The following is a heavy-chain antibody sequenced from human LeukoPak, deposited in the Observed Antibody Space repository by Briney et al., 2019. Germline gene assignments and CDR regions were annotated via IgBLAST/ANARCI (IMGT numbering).Heavy chain of an antibody. D-gene: IGHD3-22*01. CDR2: IKQDGSEK. V-gene: IGHV3-7*01. CDR1: GFTFSSYW. J-gene: IGHJ3*02. Sequence: PGGSLRLSCAASGFTFSSYWMSWVRQAPGKGLEWVANIKQDGSEKYYVDSVKGRFTISRDNAKNSLYLQVNSLRAEDTAVYYCARDRGYYYDSSGYHRFLERYAFGIWGQGTMVTVSS. CDR3: ARDRGYYYDSSGYHRFLERYAFGI.